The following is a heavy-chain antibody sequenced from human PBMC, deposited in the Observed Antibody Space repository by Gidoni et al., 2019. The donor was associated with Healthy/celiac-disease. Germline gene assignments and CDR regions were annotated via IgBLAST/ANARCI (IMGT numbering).Heavy chain of an antibody. CDR1: GYTFTSYY. CDR2: INPSGGST. Sequence: QVQLVQSGAEVKKPGASVKVSCKASGYTFTSYYMHWVRQAPGQGLEWMGVINPSGGSTTYAQNFQGRVTMTRDTSTSTVYTELSSLRSEDTAVYYCARESHGDYGKRPETQANYYFDYWGQGTLVTVSS. V-gene: IGHV1-46*01. D-gene: IGHD4-17*01. CDR3: ARESHGDYGKRPETQANYYFDY. J-gene: IGHJ4*02.